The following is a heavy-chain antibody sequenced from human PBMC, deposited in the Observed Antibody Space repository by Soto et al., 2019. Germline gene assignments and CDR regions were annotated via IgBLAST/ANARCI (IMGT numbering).Heavy chain of an antibody. D-gene: IGHD3-16*02. CDR1: GFTFSSYA. CDR2: ISYDGTKK. J-gene: IGHJ5*02. Sequence: GGSLRLSCAASGFTFSSYAMHWVRQAPGKGLKWVAVISYDGTKKYYADSVMGRFTISRDNSRNTLYLQMNSLRVEDTAVYYCARDAQVLFDYVWGTYRYSGFDPWGQGTLVTVSS. V-gene: IGHV3-30*04. CDR3: ARDAQVLFDYVWGTYRYSGFDP.